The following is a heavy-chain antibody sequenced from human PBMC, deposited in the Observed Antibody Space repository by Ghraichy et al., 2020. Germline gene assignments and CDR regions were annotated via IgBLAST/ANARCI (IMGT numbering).Heavy chain of an antibody. V-gene: IGHV3-7*01. CDR1: EFSFNKFW. Sequence: GGSLRLSCVGSEFSFNKFWMSWVRQAPGKGLEWVASIKQGGGEKHYADSLKGRIAISRDNTQNSLFLQLDSLRVDDTAVYYCARARGGWCTTTNCFAEYAEYWGEGTLVTVFS. D-gene: IGHD1-26*01. CDR2: IKQGGGEK. CDR3: ARARGGWCTTTNCFAEYAEY. J-gene: IGHJ4*02.